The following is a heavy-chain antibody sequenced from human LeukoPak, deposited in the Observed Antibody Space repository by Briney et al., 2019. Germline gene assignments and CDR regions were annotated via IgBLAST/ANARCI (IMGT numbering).Heavy chain of an antibody. J-gene: IGHJ6*02. CDR3: ARDVGSSSWAPSDYYYGMDV. V-gene: IGHV3-30*04. D-gene: IGHD6-13*01. CDR1: GFTFSRYA. Sequence: GRSLRLSCAASGFTFSRYAMHWVRQAPGMGLEWVAVTSYDGSNKDYADSVKGRFTIYRDNSKNTLYLQMNSLRDEDTAVYYCARDVGSSSWAPSDYYYGMDVWGQGTTVTVSS. CDR2: TSYDGSNK.